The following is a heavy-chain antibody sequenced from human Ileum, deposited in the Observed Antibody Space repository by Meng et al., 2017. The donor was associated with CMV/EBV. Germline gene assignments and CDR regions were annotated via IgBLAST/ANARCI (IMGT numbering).Heavy chain of an antibody. CDR2: ISLGYGQT. CDR3: ARDVWGFDY. Sequence: VHLLQYGAEVKKSCAPVKIPCKTSGYPCTDHKIGWVRQAPGQGIEWVGWISLGYGQTGYGHKLQGRVTVTTDTSTNTAYMELRNLRSDDTATYYCARDVWGFDYWGQGTLVTVSS. J-gene: IGHJ4*02. D-gene: IGHD7-27*01. CDR1: GYPCTDHK. V-gene: IGHV1-18*04.